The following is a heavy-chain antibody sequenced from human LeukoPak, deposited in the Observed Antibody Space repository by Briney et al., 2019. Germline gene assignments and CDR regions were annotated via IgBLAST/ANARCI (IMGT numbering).Heavy chain of an antibody. D-gene: IGHD3-3*01. CDR3: ARLQGSIWSGYYTPDY. Sequence: SSETLSLTCTVSGGSISSSSYYWGWIRQPPGKGLEWIGSIYYSGSTYYNPSLKSRVTISVDTSKNQFSLKLSSVTAADTAVYYCARLQGSIWSGYYTPDYWGQGTLVTVSS. CDR2: IYYSGST. V-gene: IGHV4-39*01. J-gene: IGHJ4*02. CDR1: GGSISSSSYY.